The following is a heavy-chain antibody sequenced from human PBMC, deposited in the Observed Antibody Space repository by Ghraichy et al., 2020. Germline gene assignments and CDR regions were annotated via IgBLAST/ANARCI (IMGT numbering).Heavy chain of an antibody. D-gene: IGHD3-9*01. J-gene: IGHJ5*02. CDR1: GGSVNSGAYY. CDR2: IYSSGST. V-gene: IGHV4-61*08. CDR3: ARLADYNILNDHYTVGRFDP. Sequence: SETPSLTCTVSGGSVNSGAYYWNWIRQPPGKGPQWIGYIYSSGSTNYDPSLKSRVTISIDTSKNQFSLKLSSVTAADTAVYYCARLADYNILNDHYTVGRFDPWGQGTLVIVSP.